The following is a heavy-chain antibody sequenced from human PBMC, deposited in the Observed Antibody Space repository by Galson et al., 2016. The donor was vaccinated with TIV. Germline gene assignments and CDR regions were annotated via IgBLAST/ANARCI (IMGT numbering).Heavy chain of an antibody. Sequence: SVKVSCKASGGTFINHAFTWVRQAPGQGLEWMGGIIPILGIINYAQKFQGRVTISADKSTDTVYMELPSLRSDDTAVYFCARRSQLKVAAGFDFWGQGVLVTVSS. D-gene: IGHD6-13*01. CDR2: IIPILGII. J-gene: IGHJ4*02. CDR1: GGTFINHA. V-gene: IGHV1-69*10. CDR3: ARRSQLKVAAGFDF.